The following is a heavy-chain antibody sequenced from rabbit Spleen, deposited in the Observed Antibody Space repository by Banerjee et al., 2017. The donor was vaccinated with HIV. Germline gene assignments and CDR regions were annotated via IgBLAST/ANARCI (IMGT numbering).Heavy chain of an antibody. CDR3: ARVLTGIIGWNFSL. CDR2: ISTSTGDR. D-gene: IGHD1-1*01. V-gene: IGHV1S45*01. Sequence: QEQLVESGGGLVKPGGSLTLICTASGFSFSSGYWICWVRQAPGKGLEWVACISTSTGDRLYASWATGRFTFSRTSSTTVTLQMTSLTAADTAAYFCARVLTGIIGWNFSLWGPGTLVTVS. J-gene: IGHJ4*01. CDR1: GFSFSSGYW.